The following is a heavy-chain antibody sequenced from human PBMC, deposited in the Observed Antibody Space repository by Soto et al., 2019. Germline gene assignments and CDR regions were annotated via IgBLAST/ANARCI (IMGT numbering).Heavy chain of an antibody. CDR3: ARDKITGLFNY. J-gene: IGHJ4*02. CDR2: INHSGST. CDR1: GGSFSGYY. V-gene: IGHV4-34*01. Sequence: QVQLQQWGAGLLKPSETLSLTCAVYGGSFSGYYWTWIRQPPGTGLAWIGEINHSGSTNYNPSLKSQVTISVDTSKNQFSLKLTSVTAADTAVYYCARDKITGLFNYWGQGTLVTVSS. D-gene: IGHD2-8*02.